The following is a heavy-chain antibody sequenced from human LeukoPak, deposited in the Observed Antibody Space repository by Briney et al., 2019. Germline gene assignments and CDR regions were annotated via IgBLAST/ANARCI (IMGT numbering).Heavy chain of an antibody. Sequence: ASVKVSCKASGYTFTGYYVHWVRQAPGQGLEWMGWINPNSGGTNYAQKFQGRVTMTRDTSISTAYMELRRLRSDDTAVYYCARLIFTPKRIAAAEYYFDYWGQGTLVTVSS. CDR1: GYTFTGYY. CDR2: INPNSGGT. CDR3: ARLIFTPKRIAAAEYYFDY. D-gene: IGHD6-13*01. V-gene: IGHV1-2*02. J-gene: IGHJ4*02.